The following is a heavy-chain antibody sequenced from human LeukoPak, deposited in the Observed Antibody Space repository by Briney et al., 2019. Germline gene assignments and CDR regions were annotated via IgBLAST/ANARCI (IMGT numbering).Heavy chain of an antibody. D-gene: IGHD6-13*01. CDR3: AKASRWYYFDC. J-gene: IGHJ4*02. V-gene: IGHV3-23*01. Sequence: GGSLRLSCATSELTFSNYAMTWVRQAPGKGLEWVTAISGSTVSTYYADSVKGRFIISRDNSKNTLYLQMNSLRAEDTAVYYCAKASRWYYFDCWGRGTLVTVSS. CDR2: ISGSTVST. CDR1: ELTFSNYA.